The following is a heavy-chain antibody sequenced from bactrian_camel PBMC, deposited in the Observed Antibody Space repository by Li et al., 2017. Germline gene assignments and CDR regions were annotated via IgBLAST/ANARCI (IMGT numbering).Heavy chain of an antibody. Sequence: LVESGGGSVQAGGSLRLSCVASANINRMAWFRQAPGKGLEWVSYINPGGGTTAYADAVQDRFTISRDNSKNTVCLQTSSLKSEDTAVYYCYDDHGMGWGQGTQVTVS. CDR1: ANINR. D-gene: IGHD3*01. CDR3: YDDHGMG. V-gene: IGHV3S36*01. CDR2: INPGGGTT. J-gene: IGHJ4*01.